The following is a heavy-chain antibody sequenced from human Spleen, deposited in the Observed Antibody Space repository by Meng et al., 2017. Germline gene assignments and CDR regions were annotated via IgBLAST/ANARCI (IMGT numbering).Heavy chain of an antibody. D-gene: IGHD4-23*01. CDR2: ISTYTGTP. J-gene: IGHJ4*02. Sequence: ASVKVSCKASGYTFTSYALNWVRQAPGQGLEWMGWISTYTGTPTYAQVFTGRFVFSLDTSVSTAYLQISNLKAEDTAVYYCARDEPTTVVTLDYWGQGTLVTVSS. CDR1: GYTFTSYA. V-gene: IGHV7-4-1*02. CDR3: ARDEPTTVVTLDY.